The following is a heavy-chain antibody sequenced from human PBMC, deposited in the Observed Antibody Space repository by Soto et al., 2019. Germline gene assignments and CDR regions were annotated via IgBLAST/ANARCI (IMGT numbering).Heavy chain of an antibody. J-gene: IGHJ3*02. Sequence: QVQLQESGPGLVKPSQTLSLTCTVSGGSISSGGYYWSWIRQHPGKGLEWIGYIYYSGSTYYNPSLKSRVTISVDTSKNQFSLKLSSVTAADTAVYYCAREIKGYGDYGDAFDIWGQGTMVTVSS. V-gene: IGHV4-31*03. CDR3: AREIKGYGDYGDAFDI. CDR1: GGSISSGGYY. D-gene: IGHD4-17*01. CDR2: IYYSGST.